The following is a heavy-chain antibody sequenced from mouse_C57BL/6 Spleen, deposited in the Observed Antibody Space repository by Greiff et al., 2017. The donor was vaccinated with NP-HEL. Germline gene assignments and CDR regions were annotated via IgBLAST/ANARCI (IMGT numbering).Heavy chain of an antibody. J-gene: IGHJ4*01. CDR1: GYTFTSYW. Sequence: VQLQQSGAELVRPGSSVKLSCKASGYTFTSYWMHWVKQRPIQGLEWIGNIDPSDSETHYNQKFKDKATLTVDKSSSTAYMKLSSLTSEDSAVYYCARSYYGSFYAMDYWGQGTSVTVSS. CDR3: ARSYYGSFYAMDY. V-gene: IGHV1-52*01. D-gene: IGHD1-1*01. CDR2: IDPSDSET.